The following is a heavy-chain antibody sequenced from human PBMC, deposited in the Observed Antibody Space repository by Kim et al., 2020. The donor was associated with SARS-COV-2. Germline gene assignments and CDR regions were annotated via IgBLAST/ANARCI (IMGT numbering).Heavy chain of an antibody. J-gene: IGHJ4*02. D-gene: IGHD3-22*01. Sequence: GGSLRLSCAASGFTFSSYSMNWVRQAPGKGLEWVSSISSSSSYIYYADSVKGRFTISRDNAKNSLYLQMNSLRAEDTAVYYCARDLRPYYYDSSGYSGFDYWGQGTLVTVSS. CDR3: ARDLRPYYYDSSGYSGFDY. V-gene: IGHV3-21*01. CDR2: ISSSSSYI. CDR1: GFTFSSYS.